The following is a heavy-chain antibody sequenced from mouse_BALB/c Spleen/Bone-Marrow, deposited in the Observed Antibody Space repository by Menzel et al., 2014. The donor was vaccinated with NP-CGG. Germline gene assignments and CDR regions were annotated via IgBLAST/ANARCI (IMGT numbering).Heavy chain of an antibody. Sequence: EVKLQESGPGLVKPSQSLSLTCTVTGYSITSDYAWNWIRLFPGNKLEWMGYISYSGSTSYNSSLKSRISITRDTSKNQFFLQLNSVTTEDTATYYCARSFTTVVEEDYLDYWGQGTTLTVSS. CDR2: ISYSGST. CDR3: ARSFTTVVEEDYLDY. V-gene: IGHV3-2*02. J-gene: IGHJ2*01. CDR1: GYSITSDYA. D-gene: IGHD1-1*01.